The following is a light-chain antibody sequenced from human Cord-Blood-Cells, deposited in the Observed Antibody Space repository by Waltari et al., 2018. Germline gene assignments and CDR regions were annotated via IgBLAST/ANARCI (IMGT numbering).Light chain of an antibody. CDR1: SSDGGSYNL. CDR3: CSYAGSSWV. J-gene: IGLJ3*02. Sequence: QSALTQPASVSGSPGQSITISCTGTSSDGGSYNLLSWYQQHPGKAPKLMIYEGSKRPSGVSNRFSGSKSGNTASLTISGLQAEDEADYYCCSYAGSSWVFGGGTKLTVL. CDR2: EGS. V-gene: IGLV2-23*01.